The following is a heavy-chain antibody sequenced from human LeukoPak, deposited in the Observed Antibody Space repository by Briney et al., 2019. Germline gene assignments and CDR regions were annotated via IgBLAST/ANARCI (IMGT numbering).Heavy chain of an antibody. CDR2: IYTSGST. CDR3: ARVSRVAAYFDY. Sequence: SETLSLTCTVSGGSISSYYWSWIRQPAGKGLEWIGRIYTSGSTNYNPSLKSRVTMSVDTSKNQFSLKLNSVTAADTAVYYCARVSRVAAYFDYWGQGTLVTVSS. J-gene: IGHJ4*02. D-gene: IGHD6-19*01. CDR1: GGSISSYY. V-gene: IGHV4-4*07.